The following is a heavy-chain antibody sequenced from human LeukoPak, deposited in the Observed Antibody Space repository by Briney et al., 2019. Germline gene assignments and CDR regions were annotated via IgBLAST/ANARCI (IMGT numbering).Heavy chain of an antibody. D-gene: IGHD1-1*01. J-gene: IGHJ5*02. Sequence: SETLSLTCAVSGYSISSGYYWGWIRQPPGKGLEWIGSIYHSGSTYYNPSLKSRVTISVDTSKNQFSLRLSSVTAADTAVYYCAREGMPTGWFDPWGQGTLVTVSS. CDR2: IYHSGST. V-gene: IGHV4-38-2*01. CDR1: GYSISSGYY. CDR3: AREGMPTGWFDP.